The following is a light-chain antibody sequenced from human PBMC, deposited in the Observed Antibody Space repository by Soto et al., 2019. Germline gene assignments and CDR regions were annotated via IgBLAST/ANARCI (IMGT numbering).Light chain of an antibody. CDR2: DAS. CDR1: QSIGTW. Sequence: DIQMTQSPSSVSASVGDRVTITCRASQSIGTWLVWYQQKPGKAPKLLIYDASSLQSGVPSRFSGSGSGTDFTLTISSLQPEDFATYYCLQANSFPFTFGPG. V-gene: IGKV1-12*01. CDR3: LQANSFPFT. J-gene: IGKJ3*01.